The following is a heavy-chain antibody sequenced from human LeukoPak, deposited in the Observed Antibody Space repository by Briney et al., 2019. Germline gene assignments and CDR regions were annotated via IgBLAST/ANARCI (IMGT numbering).Heavy chain of an antibody. CDR2: IIPIFGTA. CDR3: ARGLWSGYYYYYMDV. Sequence: SVKVSCKASGYTFTSYGISWVRQAPGQGLEWMGGIIPIFGTANYAQKFQGRVTITADESTSTAYMELSSLRSEDTAVYYCARGLWSGYYYYYMDVWGKGTTVTVSS. J-gene: IGHJ6*03. V-gene: IGHV1-69*13. D-gene: IGHD3-3*01. CDR1: GYTFTSYG.